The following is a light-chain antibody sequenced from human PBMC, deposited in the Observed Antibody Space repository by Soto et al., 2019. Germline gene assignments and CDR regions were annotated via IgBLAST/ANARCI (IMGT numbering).Light chain of an antibody. J-gene: IGLJ2*01. CDR1: TSNIGSNS. V-gene: IGLV1-44*01. CDR3: VAWDDSLKGLL. CDR2: GDN. Sequence: QPVLTQPPSASGTPGQRVSISCSGETSNIGSNSANWYQQIPGTAPKLLVYGDNQRPSGVPGRFSGSKSGSSISLVINGLQFEDEADYYCVAWDDSLKGLLFGGGTKLTVL.